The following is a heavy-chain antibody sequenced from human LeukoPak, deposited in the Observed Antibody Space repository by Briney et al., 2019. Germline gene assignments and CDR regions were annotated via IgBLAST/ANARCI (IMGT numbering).Heavy chain of an antibody. J-gene: IGHJ4*02. CDR1: GYSFTSYW. V-gene: IGHV5-51*03. Sequence: GESLKISCKGPGYSFTSYWIGWVRQMPGKGLEWMGIIYPGDSDTRYSPSFQGQVTISADKSISTAYLQWSSLKASGTAMYYCARTSGIVATKIDYWGQGTLVTVSS. D-gene: IGHD5-12*01. CDR2: IYPGDSDT. CDR3: ARTSGIVATKIDY.